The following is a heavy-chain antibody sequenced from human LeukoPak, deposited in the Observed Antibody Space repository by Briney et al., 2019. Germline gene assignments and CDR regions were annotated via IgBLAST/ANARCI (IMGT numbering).Heavy chain of an antibody. CDR3: ARGVVAAPTNFDY. V-gene: IGHV4-59*01. J-gene: IGHJ4*02. CDR2: IYYSGST. CDR1: GDSISGFY. D-gene: IGHD2-15*01. Sequence: SETLSLTRTVSGDSISGFYWSWIRQPPGKGLEWIGHIYYSGSTNYNPSLKSRVTISVDTSKNHFSLKLSSMTAADTAVYYCARGVVAAPTNFDYWGQGTLVTVSS.